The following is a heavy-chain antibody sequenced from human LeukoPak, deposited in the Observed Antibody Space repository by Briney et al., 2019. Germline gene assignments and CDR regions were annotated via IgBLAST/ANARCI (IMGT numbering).Heavy chain of an antibody. CDR2: IKQDGSEK. V-gene: IGHV3-7*01. D-gene: IGHD1-26*01. CDR3: ARGGGSYGSHFDY. CDR1: GFTFSSYW. J-gene: IGHJ4*02. Sequence: GGSLRLSCPASGFTFSSYWMSWVRQAPGKGLEWVANIKQDGSEKYYVDSVKGRFTISRDNAKNSLYLQMNSLRAEDTAVYYCARGGGSYGSHFDYWGQGTLVTVSS.